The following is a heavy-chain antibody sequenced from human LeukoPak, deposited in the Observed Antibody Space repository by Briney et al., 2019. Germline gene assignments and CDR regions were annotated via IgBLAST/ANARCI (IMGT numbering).Heavy chain of an antibody. V-gene: IGHV3-64*01. Sequence: PGGSLRLSCAASGFTFSSYAMHWVRQAPGKGLEYVSAISSNGGSTYYGNSVKGRFTISRDNSKNTLYLQMGSLRAEDMAVYYCARGTWEGYFQHWGQGTLVTVSS. CDR1: GFTFSSYA. CDR3: ARGTWEGYFQH. J-gene: IGHJ1*01. D-gene: IGHD1-26*01. CDR2: ISSNGGST.